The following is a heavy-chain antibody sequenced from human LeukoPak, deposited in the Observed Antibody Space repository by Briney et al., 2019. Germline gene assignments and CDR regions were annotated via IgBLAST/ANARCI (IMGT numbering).Heavy chain of an antibody. CDR1: GFTFSNFA. D-gene: IGHD6-13*01. Sequence: GGSLRLSCAASGFTFSNFAMTWVRQAPGKGLEWVSSIVGSSSTYYADSLKGRFTISRDNAKNSLYLQMSSLRAEDTAVYYCARIGAGSSRDYWGQGTLVTVSS. CDR3: ARIGAGSSRDY. V-gene: IGHV3-21*01. CDR2: IVGSSST. J-gene: IGHJ4*02.